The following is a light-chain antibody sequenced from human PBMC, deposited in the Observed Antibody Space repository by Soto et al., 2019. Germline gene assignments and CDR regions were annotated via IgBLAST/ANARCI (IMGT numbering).Light chain of an antibody. CDR2: GAS. Sequence: PGDRVTLSCRASQSVSSSYLTWYQQKPGQAPRLLIYGASTRATGIPARFSGSGSGTDFTLTISSLQPEDFAVYYCQQDYNLPLTFGQGTKVEIK. CDR3: QQDYNLPLT. J-gene: IGKJ1*01. CDR1: QSVSSSY. V-gene: IGKV3D-7*01.